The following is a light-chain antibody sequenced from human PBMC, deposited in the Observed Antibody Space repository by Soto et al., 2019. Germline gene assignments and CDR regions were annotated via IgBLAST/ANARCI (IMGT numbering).Light chain of an antibody. V-gene: IGKV1-5*01. CDR3: QQYNSYPST. CDR1: QSINSW. Sequence: DIQMPQSPSTLSASVGDIVTITCRVSQSINSWLAWYEQKPWKATMLLIYDASSLESGVPSRFSGSGSGTEFTLTISSLQPDDFATYYCQQYNSYPSTFGQGTKLEIK. J-gene: IGKJ2*01. CDR2: DAS.